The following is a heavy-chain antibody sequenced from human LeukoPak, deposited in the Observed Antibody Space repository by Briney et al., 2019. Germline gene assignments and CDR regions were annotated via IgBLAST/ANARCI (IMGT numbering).Heavy chain of an antibody. CDR3: ARAAYSSSWSDSYFDY. V-gene: IGHV3-13*01. J-gene: IGHJ4*02. CDR1: GFTFSSYD. D-gene: IGHD6-13*01. Sequence: GGSLRLSCAASGFTFSSYDMHWVRHATGKGLEWVSAIGTAGDTYYPGSVKGRFTISRENAKNSLYLQMNSLRAGDTAVYYCARAAYSSSWSDSYFDYWDQGTLVTVSS. CDR2: IGTAGDT.